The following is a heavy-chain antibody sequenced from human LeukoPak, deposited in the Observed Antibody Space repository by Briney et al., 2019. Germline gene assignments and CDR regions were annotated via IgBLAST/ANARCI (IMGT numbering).Heavy chain of an antibody. D-gene: IGHD2-2*01. V-gene: IGHV3-21*01. CDR3: TRRREVQVWRWDVVGVPGSKNHDYGMDV. CDR2: ISSSSSYI. Sequence: GGSLRLSCAASGFTFSSYSMNWVRHPPGKGLGWDSSISSSSSYIYYANSVKGRLTTSRDNAKNTLYLQMNSPSAEDTAVYYCTRRREVQVWRWDVVGVPGSKNHDYGMDVWGQGTTVTVAS. J-gene: IGHJ6*02. CDR1: GFTFSSYS.